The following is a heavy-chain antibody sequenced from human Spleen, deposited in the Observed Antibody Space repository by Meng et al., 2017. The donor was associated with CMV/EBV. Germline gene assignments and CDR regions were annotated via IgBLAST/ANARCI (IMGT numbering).Heavy chain of an antibody. V-gene: IGHV1-2*06. CDR3: ALYCSGGGCFTWFDP. D-gene: IGHD2-15*01. CDR1: GYTFTDYY. CDR2: INPNSGGT. J-gene: IGHJ5*02. Sequence: YGYTFTDYYIHWVRQAPGQGLEWMGRINPNSGGTNYEQKFQGRVTMTRDTSASTAYMELRRLRSDDTAVYYCALYCSGGGCFTWFDPWGQGTLVTVSS.